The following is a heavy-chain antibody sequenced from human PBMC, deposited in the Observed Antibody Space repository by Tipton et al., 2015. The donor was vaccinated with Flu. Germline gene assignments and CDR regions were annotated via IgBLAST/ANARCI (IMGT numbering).Heavy chain of an antibody. Sequence: SLRLSCAASGFTFSSYWMHWVRQAPGKGLVWVSRINSDAGTTNYADSVKGRFTISRDNAKNTLYLQMSSLRAEDTAVYYCAHRGSSREFDYWGQGTLVTVSS. CDR2: INSDAGTT. CDR1: GFTFSSYW. V-gene: IGHV3-74*01. D-gene: IGHD1-26*01. J-gene: IGHJ4*02. CDR3: AHRGSSREFDY.